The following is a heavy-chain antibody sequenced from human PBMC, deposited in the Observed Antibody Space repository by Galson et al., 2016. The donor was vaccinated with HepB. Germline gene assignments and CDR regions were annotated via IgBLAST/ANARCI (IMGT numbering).Heavy chain of an antibody. J-gene: IGHJ4*02. V-gene: IGHV4-61*08. CDR3: ATLSRGADRYFDH. Sequence: TLSLTCSVSGDSVNNEAYFWNWIRQPPGKGLEWIGFTSFSGTTNYSPSFKSRISISLDTPKDQFFLRLSSVTAADTAIYYCATLSRGADRYFDHWGQGILVTVSA. D-gene: IGHD2-15*01. CDR2: TSFSGTT. CDR1: GDSVNNEAYF.